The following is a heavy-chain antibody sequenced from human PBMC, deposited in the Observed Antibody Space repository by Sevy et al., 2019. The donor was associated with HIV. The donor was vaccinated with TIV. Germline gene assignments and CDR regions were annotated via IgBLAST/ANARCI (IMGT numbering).Heavy chain of an antibody. CDR1: GFTFSSYA. D-gene: IGHD3-10*01. J-gene: IGHJ4*02. V-gene: IGHV3-23*01. Sequence: GGSLRLSCAASGFTFSSYAMSWVRQAPGKGLEWVSAISGSGGSTYYADSVKGRFTISRDNSKNMLYLQMNSLRAEDTAVYYCAKDARRSFGITMVRGVIAYYFDYWGQGTLVTVSS. CDR2: ISGSGGST. CDR3: AKDARRSFGITMVRGVIAYYFDY.